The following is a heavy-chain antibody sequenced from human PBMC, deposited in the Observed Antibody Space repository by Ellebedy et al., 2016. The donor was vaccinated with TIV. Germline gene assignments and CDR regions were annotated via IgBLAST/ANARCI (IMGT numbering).Heavy chain of an antibody. Sequence: MPSETLSLTCTASGGPISSYYWSWIRQPPGKGLEWIGYIYYSGSTNYNPSLKSRVTISVDTSKNQFSLKLSSVTAADTAVYYCAPGDYSSLKTWGQGTLVTVSS. CDR2: IYYSGST. D-gene: IGHD4-17*01. V-gene: IGHV4-59*01. CDR1: GGPISSYY. CDR3: APGDYSSLKT. J-gene: IGHJ5*02.